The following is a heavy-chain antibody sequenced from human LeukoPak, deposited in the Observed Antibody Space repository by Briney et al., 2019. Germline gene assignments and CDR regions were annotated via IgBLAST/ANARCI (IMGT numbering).Heavy chain of an antibody. CDR3: AKDLTGTTSLNYYYYGMDV. CDR1: GFTFSSYA. J-gene: IGHJ6*02. CDR2: ISGSGGST. D-gene: IGHD1-20*01. Sequence: GGSLRLSCAASGFTFSSYAMSWVRQAPGKGLEWVSAISGSGGSTYYADSVKGRFTTSRDNSKNTLYLQMNSLRAEDTAVYYCAKDLTGTTSLNYYYYGMDVWGQGTTVTVSS. V-gene: IGHV3-23*01.